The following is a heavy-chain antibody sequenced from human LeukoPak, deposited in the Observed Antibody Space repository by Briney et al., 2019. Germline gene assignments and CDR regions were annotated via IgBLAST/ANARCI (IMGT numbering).Heavy chain of an antibody. D-gene: IGHD3-10*01. CDR2: IYPSGST. J-gene: IGHJ4*02. CDR1: SGSISSGSYY. V-gene: IGHV4-61*02. Sequence: SQTLSLTCTVSSGSISSGSYYWSWIRQPAGKGLEWLGRIYPSGSTNYNPSLKSRVTISVDTSKNQFSLKLTSVTAADTAVYYCARVPGEWGQGTLVTVSS. CDR3: ARVPGE.